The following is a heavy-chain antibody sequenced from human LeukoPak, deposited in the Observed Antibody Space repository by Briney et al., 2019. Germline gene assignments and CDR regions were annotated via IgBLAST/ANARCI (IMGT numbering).Heavy chain of an antibody. CDR1: GYTFTSYG. Sequence: GASVKVSCKASGYTFTSYGISWVRQAPGQGLEWMGWISAYNGNTNYAQKLQGRVTMTTDTSTSTAYMGLRSLRSDDTAVYYCARVDYYGSGSYYNENWFDPWGQGTLVTVSS. J-gene: IGHJ5*02. CDR2: ISAYNGNT. V-gene: IGHV1-18*01. D-gene: IGHD3-10*01. CDR3: ARVDYYGSGSYYNENWFDP.